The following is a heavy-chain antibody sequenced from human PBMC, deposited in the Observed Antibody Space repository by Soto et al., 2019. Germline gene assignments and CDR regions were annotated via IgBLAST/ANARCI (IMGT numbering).Heavy chain of an antibody. J-gene: IGHJ3*02. CDR2: ISGSGFEK. CDR1: GFIFENFG. Sequence: GGSLRLSCAASGFIFENFGMSWVRQAPGKGLEWVSNISGSGFEKYYADSVKGRFTISRDNAKNSLYLQMNSLRAEDTAVYYCARISSSWDDAFDIWGQGTMVTVSS. CDR3: ARISSSWDDAFDI. V-gene: IGHV3-7*01. D-gene: IGHD6-13*01.